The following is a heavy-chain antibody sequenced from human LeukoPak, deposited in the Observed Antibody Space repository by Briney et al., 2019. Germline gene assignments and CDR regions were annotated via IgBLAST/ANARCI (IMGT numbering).Heavy chain of an antibody. Sequence: SVKVSCKASGGTFSSYAISWVRQAPGQGLEWMGGIIPIFGTANYAQKFRGRVTITADKSTRTAYMELSSLRSEDTAVYYCAAGLYSGTYGRCCSFAFWGQGTPVTVSS. D-gene: IGHD1-26*01. CDR3: AAGLYSGTYGRCCSFAF. CDR1: GGTFSSYA. V-gene: IGHV1-69*06. CDR2: IIPIFGTA. J-gene: IGHJ4*02.